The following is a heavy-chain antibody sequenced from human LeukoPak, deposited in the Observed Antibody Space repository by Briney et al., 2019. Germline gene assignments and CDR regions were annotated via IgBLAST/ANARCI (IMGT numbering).Heavy chain of an antibody. CDR1: GGSISSYY. D-gene: IGHD3-3*01. V-gene: IGHV4-4*07. Sequence: SETLSLTCTVSGGSISSYYWSWIRQPAGKGLEWIGRIPTSGSTNYKSSLKSRVTMSVDTSNNQFSLNLTSVTAADTAVYYCARAVDTTWRYFDYWGQGTPVTVSS. CDR2: IPTSGST. J-gene: IGHJ4*02. CDR3: ARAVDTTWRYFDY.